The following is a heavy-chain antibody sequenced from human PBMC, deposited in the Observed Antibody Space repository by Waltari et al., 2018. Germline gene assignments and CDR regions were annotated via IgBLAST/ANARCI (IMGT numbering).Heavy chain of an antibody. CDR2: IAYDGRNE. CDR3: AKDVASYCSGGSCYTLDS. Sequence: QVQVVESGGGVVQPGGSPRLSCAASGFTFRSYGMHWVRQAPGKGLEWVSFIAYDGRNEYYADSVKGRFTIARDNSKNTLHLQMNSLREDDTAVYHCAKDVASYCSGGSCYTLDSWGQGTPVTVSS. CDR1: GFTFRSYG. V-gene: IGHV3-30*02. D-gene: IGHD2-15*01. J-gene: IGHJ4*02.